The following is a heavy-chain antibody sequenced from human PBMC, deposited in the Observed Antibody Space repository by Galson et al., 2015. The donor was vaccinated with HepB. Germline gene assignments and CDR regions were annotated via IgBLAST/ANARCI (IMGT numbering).Heavy chain of an antibody. V-gene: IGHV1-46*01. CDR3: ARPYGSGSYNWFDP. CDR1: GGTFSSYA. Sequence: SVKVSCKASGGTFSSYAISWVRQAPGQGLEWMGIINPSGGSTSYAQKFQGRVTMTRDTSTSTVYMELSSLRSEDTAVYYCARPYGSGSYNWFDPWGQGTLVTVSS. J-gene: IGHJ5*02. D-gene: IGHD3-10*01. CDR2: INPSGGST.